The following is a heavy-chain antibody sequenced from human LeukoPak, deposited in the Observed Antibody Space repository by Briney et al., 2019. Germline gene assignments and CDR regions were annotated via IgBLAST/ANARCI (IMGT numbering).Heavy chain of an antibody. D-gene: IGHD1-26*01. J-gene: IGHJ4*02. Sequence: PGGSLRLSCAASGFTFSSYSMNWVRQAPGKGLEWVSSISSSSSYIYYADSVKGRFTISRDNAKNSLYLQMNSLRAEDTAVYYCAKVVGWSVGDLDYWGQGTLVTVSS. V-gene: IGHV3-21*04. CDR1: GFTFSSYS. CDR2: ISSSSSYI. CDR3: AKVVGWSVGDLDY.